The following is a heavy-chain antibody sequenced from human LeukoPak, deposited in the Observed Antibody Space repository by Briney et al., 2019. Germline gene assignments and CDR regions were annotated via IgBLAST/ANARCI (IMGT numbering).Heavy chain of an antibody. Sequence: GGSLRLSCAASGFTFSSYSMNWVRQAPGKGLEWVSFISSSSSYIYYADSVKGRFTISRDNSKNTQSLQMNSLRAEDTAVYYCAKDDDWGRYKHWGQGTLVTVSS. CDR3: AKDDDWGRYKH. J-gene: IGHJ1*01. V-gene: IGHV3-21*04. D-gene: IGHD3-16*01. CDR1: GFTFSSYS. CDR2: ISSSSSYI.